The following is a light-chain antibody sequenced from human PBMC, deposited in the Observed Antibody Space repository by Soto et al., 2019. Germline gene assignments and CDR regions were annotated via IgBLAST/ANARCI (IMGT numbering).Light chain of an antibody. Sequence: DIPMTQSPSTLSASVGERVTITCRASQSISTWLAWYQQKPGKAPKLLIYDASTLENGVPARFSGSGSGTEFTLTITNLQPDDFGTYHCQQCNTPLNTFGQGTKLEI. J-gene: IGKJ2*01. CDR2: DAS. CDR1: QSISTW. CDR3: QQCNTPLNT. V-gene: IGKV1-5*01.